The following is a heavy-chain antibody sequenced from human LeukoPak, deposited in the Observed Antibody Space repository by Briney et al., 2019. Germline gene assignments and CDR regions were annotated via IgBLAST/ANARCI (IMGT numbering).Heavy chain of an antibody. CDR3: AKDASPDNSIWDYFAS. CDR2: IGTDT. CDR1: GFTFSSYA. J-gene: IGHJ4*02. D-gene: IGHD3-9*01. Sequence: PGGSLRLSFAASGFTFSSYAMSWVRQAPGKRLEWVSSIGTDTHYADSAKGRFTVSRDNSKHPLNLQLSSLRAEASAGYYCAKDASPDNSIWDYFASCGQGTLVTVSS. V-gene: IGHV3-23*01.